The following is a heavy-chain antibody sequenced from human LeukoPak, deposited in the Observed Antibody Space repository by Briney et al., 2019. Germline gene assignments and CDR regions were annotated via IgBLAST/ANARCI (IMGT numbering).Heavy chain of an antibody. CDR2: IKQDGSEK. J-gene: IGHJ4*02. Sequence: GGSLRLSCAASGFTFSSYWMSWVRQAPGKGLEWVANIKQDGSEKYYVDSVKGRFTISRDNAKNSLYLQMNSLRAEDTAIYYCASHASAYCGGDCSLDYWGQGTLVTVSS. CDR3: ASHASAYCGGDCSLDY. CDR1: GFTFSSYW. V-gene: IGHV3-7*01. D-gene: IGHD2-21*02.